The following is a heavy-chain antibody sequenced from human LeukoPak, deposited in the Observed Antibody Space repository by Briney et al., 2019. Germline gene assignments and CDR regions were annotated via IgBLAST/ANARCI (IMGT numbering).Heavy chain of an antibody. D-gene: IGHD7-27*01. CDR2: ISYDGSNK. CDR1: GFIFSSYA. CDR3: ARDRSSNDAFDI. V-gene: IGHV3-30-3*01. Sequence: GGSLRLSCAASGFIFSSYAMHWVRQAPGKGLEWVAVISYDGSNKYYADSVKGRFTISRDNSKNTLYLQMNSLRAEDTAVYYCARDRSSNDAFDIWGQGTMVTVSS. J-gene: IGHJ3*02.